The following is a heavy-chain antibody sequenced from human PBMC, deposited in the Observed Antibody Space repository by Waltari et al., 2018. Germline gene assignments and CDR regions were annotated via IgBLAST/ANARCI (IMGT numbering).Heavy chain of an antibody. V-gene: IGHV1-2*07. J-gene: IGHJ4*02. CDR3: ARCLAGLRFLQSLHFDS. D-gene: IGHD3-3*01. CDR2: FNPNSGGP. CDR1: GYIFTGYY. Sequence: QVQLVQSGAEVKKPGASVKVSCKASGYIFTGYYMNWVRQAPGKGLEWMGWFNPNSGGPNSAHRFPGRVPMTCDSSISTVYMELSSLSSDDTAVYYCARCLAGLRFLQSLHFDSWGQGTLVTVSS.